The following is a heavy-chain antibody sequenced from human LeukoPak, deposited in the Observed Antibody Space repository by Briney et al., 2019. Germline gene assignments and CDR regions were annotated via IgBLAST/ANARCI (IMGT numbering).Heavy chain of an antibody. J-gene: IGHJ4*02. CDR1: GYTFTSYG. D-gene: IGHD2-2*01. CDR2: ISAYNGNT. CDR3: ARDCSITSCYGGGIDY. Sequence: GASVKVSCKASGYTFTSYGISWVRQAPGQGLEWMGWISAYNGNTNYAQKLQGRVTMTTDTSTSTAYMELRSLRSDDTAVYYCARDCSITSCYGGGIDYWGQGTLVTVSS. V-gene: IGHV1-18*01.